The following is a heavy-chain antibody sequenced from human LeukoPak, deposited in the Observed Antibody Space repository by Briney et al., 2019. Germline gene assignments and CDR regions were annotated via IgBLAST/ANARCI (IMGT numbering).Heavy chain of an antibody. V-gene: IGHV1-24*01. CDR2: FYPEVGER. CDR1: GYSLTELS. D-gene: IGHD3-9*01. J-gene: IGHJ6*02. CDR3: ARGPYYGILTGYLLAIYYYYGMDV. Sequence: ASVTVSCMVSGYSLTELSMHRVRQAPPERLEWMGGFYPEVGERIYPQKFQGRVTISRNTSISTAYMELSSLRYEDTAVYYCARGPYYGILTGYLLAIYYYYGMDVWGQGATGTVSS.